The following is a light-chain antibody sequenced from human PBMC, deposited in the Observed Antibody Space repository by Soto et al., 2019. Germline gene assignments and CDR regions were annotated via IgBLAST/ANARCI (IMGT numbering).Light chain of an antibody. CDR1: QDIGTY. Sequence: DIQMTQSPSSLSASVGDRVTITCRASQDIGTYLAWFQQKPGKAPKSLIYAASNVHSGVSSKFRGSGSGTDFTLTISSLHPEDFATYYCQQYNTYPFTFGPGTIVHIK. V-gene: IGKV1-16*02. J-gene: IGKJ3*01. CDR2: AAS. CDR3: QQYNTYPFT.